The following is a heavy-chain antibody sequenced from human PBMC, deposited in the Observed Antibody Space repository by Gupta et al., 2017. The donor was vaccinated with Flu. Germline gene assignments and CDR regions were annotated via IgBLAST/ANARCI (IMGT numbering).Heavy chain of an antibody. Sequence: RQPPGKGLEWIGEINHSERIIYDSSLKSRVTISINTSKNQFFLRLSSVTAADTAVYYCARGRQGGLADGAFDIWGQGTVVTVSS. V-gene: IGHV4-34*01. J-gene: IGHJ3*02. D-gene: IGHD3-16*01. CDR3: ARGRQGGLADGAFDI. CDR2: INHSERI.